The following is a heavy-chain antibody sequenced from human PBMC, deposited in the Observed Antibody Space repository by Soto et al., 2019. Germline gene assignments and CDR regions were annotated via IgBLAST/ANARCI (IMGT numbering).Heavy chain of an antibody. Sequence: QLQLQESGPGLVKPSETLSLTCTVSGGSISSSSYYWGWIRQPPGKGLECIGSINYSGRTYYNPSPTSRVTISIDTSKNQFSLKLSPVTAADTASYYCASESRGGNFDYWGQGTLVTVSS. J-gene: IGHJ4*02. CDR2: INYSGRT. CDR1: GGSISSSSYY. V-gene: IGHV4-39*01. D-gene: IGHD3-16*01. CDR3: ASESRGGNFDY.